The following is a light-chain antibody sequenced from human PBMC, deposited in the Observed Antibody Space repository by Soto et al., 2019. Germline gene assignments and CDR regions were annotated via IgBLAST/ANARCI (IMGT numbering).Light chain of an antibody. Sequence: DVVMTQSPLSLPVTLGQPASISCRSSQSLAYSDGNTYLNWFQQRPGQSPRRLIYKVSNRDSGVPDRFSGSGSVTDFTLKISRVEAEDVGVYYCMHGTHWPPYTFGQGTKLEIK. CDR2: KVS. V-gene: IGKV2-30*01. CDR1: QSLAYSDGNTY. CDR3: MHGTHWPPYT. J-gene: IGKJ2*01.